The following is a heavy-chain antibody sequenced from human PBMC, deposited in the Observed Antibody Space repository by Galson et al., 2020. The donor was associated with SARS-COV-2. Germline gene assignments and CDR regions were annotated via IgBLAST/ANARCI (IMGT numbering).Heavy chain of an antibody. V-gene: IGHV1-2*04. J-gene: IGHJ4*02. D-gene: IGHD3-22*01. CDR1: GYSLIGYY. Sequence: ASVKVSCRASGYSLIGYYMPWVRQAPGKGLEGMGWINPNSGGPPYAQKFKGWVPMTRDTSISTLYMELSRLTSDDTAVYYCAGEDGGDYSSGRDVFYSWGQGTPVTVSS. CDR2: INPNSGGP. CDR3: AGEDGGDYSSGRDVFYS.